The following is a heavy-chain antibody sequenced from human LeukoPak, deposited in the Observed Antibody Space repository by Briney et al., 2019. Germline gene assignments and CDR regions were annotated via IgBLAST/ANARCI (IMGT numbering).Heavy chain of an antibody. CDR2: IYYGGRT. J-gene: IGHJ3*01. V-gene: IGHV4-59*08. D-gene: IGHD5-18*01. Sequence: SETLSLTCSVSGASIRSDYWARIRRPPGKGLEWIGFIYYGGRTHSNASLKSRVTMSLDTSKSQYSLHLSSVTAADTAAYYCARQNCASASCSYVTWGQGTMVFVSS. CDR3: ARQNCASASCSYVT. CDR1: GASIRSDY.